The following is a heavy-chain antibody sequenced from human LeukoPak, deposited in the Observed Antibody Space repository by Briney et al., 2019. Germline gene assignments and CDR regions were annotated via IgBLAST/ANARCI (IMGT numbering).Heavy chain of an antibody. V-gene: IGHV3-21*01. CDR1: GFTFSSYS. D-gene: IGHD1-14*01. CDR2: IDSSSSHI. CDR3: ARARKLIGEFDY. J-gene: IGHJ4*02. Sequence: GGSLRLSCAASGFTFSSYSINWVRQAPGKGLEWVSSIDSSSSHIYYADSLKGRFTISRDNAKNSLYLQMNSLRAEDTAVYYCARARKLIGEFDYSGQGTLVTVSS.